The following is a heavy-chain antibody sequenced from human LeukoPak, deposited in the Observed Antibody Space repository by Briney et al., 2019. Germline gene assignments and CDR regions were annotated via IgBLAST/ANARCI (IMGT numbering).Heavy chain of an antibody. CDR3: VISKGPGLAAY. V-gene: IGHV3-7*01. D-gene: IGHD6-13*01. Sequence: GGSLRLSCTASGFTFSSYWMSWVRQTPGKGLEWVANIKEDGCEKNYVDSVKGRFTISRDNAKNSLFLQMNSLRVEDTAVYYCVISKGPGLAAYWGQGTLVTVSS. CDR2: IKEDGCEK. J-gene: IGHJ4*02. CDR1: GFTFSSYW.